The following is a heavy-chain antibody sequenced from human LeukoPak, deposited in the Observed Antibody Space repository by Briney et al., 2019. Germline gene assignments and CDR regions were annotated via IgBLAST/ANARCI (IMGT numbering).Heavy chain of an antibody. V-gene: IGHV3-43*01. J-gene: IGHJ4*02. CDR1: GFTFDDYS. Sequence: QAGGSLRLSCAASGFTFDDYSMHWVRQAPGKGLEWVSLISWDGGSTYYADSVKGRFTISRDNSKNSLSLQMNSLRPEDTALYYCAKDGKNYFDYWGQGTLVTVSS. CDR3: AKDGKNYFDY. CDR2: ISWDGGST.